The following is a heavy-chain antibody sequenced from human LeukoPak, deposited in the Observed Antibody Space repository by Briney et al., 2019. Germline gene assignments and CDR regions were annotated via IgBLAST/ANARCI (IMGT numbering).Heavy chain of an antibody. CDR2: ISHIGST. Sequence: PETLSLACAVYGGSFRGYYWSWVREPPGKGLEWIGEISHIGSTNYNPSLESRVTISVDTSKNQFSLKLSSVTAADTAVYYCARGRWEVRFDPWGQGTPVTVSS. J-gene: IGHJ5*02. CDR3: ARGRWEVRFDP. D-gene: IGHD1-26*01. CDR1: GGSFRGYY. V-gene: IGHV4-34*01.